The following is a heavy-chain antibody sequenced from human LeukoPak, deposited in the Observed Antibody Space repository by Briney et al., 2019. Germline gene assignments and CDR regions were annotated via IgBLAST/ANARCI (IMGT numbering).Heavy chain of an antibody. CDR2: ISGSGGST. CDR1: GFTFSTYA. V-gene: IGHV3-23*01. CDR3: ARDLPYDFWSGYYSIYNWFDP. J-gene: IGHJ5*02. D-gene: IGHD3-3*01. Sequence: PGGSLRLSCAASGFTFSTYAMSWVRQPPGKGLEWVSAISGSGGSTYYADSVKGRFTISRDNSKNTLYLQMNSLRAEDTAVYYCARDLPYDFWSGYYSIYNWFDPWGQGTLVTVSS.